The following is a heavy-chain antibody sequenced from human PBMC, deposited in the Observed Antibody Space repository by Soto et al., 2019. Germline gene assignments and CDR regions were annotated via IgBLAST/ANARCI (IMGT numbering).Heavy chain of an antibody. CDR3: AKEEPITNLYFDY. V-gene: IGHV3-30*18. J-gene: IGHJ4*02. D-gene: IGHD1-1*01. Sequence: QVQLVESGGGVVQPGRSLRLSCAASGFTFSNYGMHWVRQAPGKGLEWVIVISYDGNVAYYADPVKGRFTISRYNSKNTMYLLWNSLRTEDTAMYYVAKEEPITNLYFDYWGQGTLVTVSS. CDR2: ISYDGNVA. CDR1: GFTFSNYG.